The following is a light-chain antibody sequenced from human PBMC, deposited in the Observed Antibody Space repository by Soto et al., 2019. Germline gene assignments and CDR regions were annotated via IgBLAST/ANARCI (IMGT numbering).Light chain of an antibody. V-gene: IGKV1-39*01. J-gene: IGKJ1*01. CDR1: QSITNY. CDR2: AAS. CDR3: QQSYSTPLWT. Sequence: DIQMTQSPSSLSASVGDRVTITCRASQSITNYLNWYQQKPGKAPKLLIYAASSLQSGVPSRFSGSGSGTDFTLTISSLQPEAFATYYCQQSYSTPLWTFGQGTKVEI.